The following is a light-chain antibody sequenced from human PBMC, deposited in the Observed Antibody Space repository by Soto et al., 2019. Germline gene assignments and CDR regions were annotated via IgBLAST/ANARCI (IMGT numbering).Light chain of an antibody. CDR3: QQYGSSLLVT. CDR1: QSISSSF. V-gene: IGKV3-20*01. Sequence: ELVLTQSPGTLSLSPGERAPLSCGARQSISSSFLAWYQQKPGQAPRLIIYGASNRATGIPDRFSGSESGTDFTLTISRLEPEDFAVYYGQQYGSSLLVTFGGGTKVDIK. CDR2: GAS. J-gene: IGKJ4*01.